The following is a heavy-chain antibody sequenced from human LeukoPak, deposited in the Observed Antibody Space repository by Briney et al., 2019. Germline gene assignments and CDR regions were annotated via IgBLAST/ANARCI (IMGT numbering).Heavy chain of an antibody. D-gene: IGHD3-16*02. CDR3: ARVTINTIRGIIDGWYFDL. CDR1: GFADRNNY. CDR2: IYNDGST. V-gene: IGHV3-53*01. Sequence: GGSLSLSCAASGFADRNNYMTWVREAPGKAVEGVCDIYNDGSTFYADSVKGRFTLSRDNSNNTVYLQINNLGDGDTGVYYCARVTINTIRGIIDGWYFDLWGRGPLVTVSS. J-gene: IGHJ2*01.